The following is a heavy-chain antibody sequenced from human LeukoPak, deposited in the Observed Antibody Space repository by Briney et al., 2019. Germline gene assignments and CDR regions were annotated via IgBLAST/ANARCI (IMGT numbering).Heavy chain of an antibody. D-gene: IGHD3-10*01. V-gene: IGHV4-34*01. CDR2: INHSGST. Sequence: SETLSLTCAVYGGSFSGYYWSWIRQPPGKGLEWIGEINHSGSTNYNPSLKSRVTISIDTSANLLSLKLNSVTAADTAFYFCARQTGSGLFILPGGQGTLVTVSS. J-gene: IGHJ4*02. CDR3: ARQTGSGLFILP. CDR1: GGSFSGYY.